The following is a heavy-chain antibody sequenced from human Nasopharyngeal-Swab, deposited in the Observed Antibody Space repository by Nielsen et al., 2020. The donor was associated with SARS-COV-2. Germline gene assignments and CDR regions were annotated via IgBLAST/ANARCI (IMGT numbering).Heavy chain of an antibody. J-gene: IGHJ4*02. CDR3: VRGFDY. V-gene: IGHV4-59*13. CDR2: IYYSGST. CDR1: GGSISSYY. Sequence: SETLSLTCTVSGGSISSYYWSWIRQPPGKGLEWIGYIYYSGSTNYNPSLKSRVTISVDTSKNQFSLKLSSVTAADTAVYYCVRGFDYWGQGTLVTVSS.